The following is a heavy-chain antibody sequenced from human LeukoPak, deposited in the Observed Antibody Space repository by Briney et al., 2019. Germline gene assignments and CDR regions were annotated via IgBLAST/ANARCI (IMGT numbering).Heavy chain of an antibody. V-gene: IGHV1-69*13. J-gene: IGHJ5*02. CDR2: IIPIFGTA. CDR3: ARDRDYYDSSGYRNWFDP. D-gene: IGHD3-22*01. CDR1: GGTFSSYA. Sequence: GASVKVSCKASGGTFSSYAIGWVRQAPGQGLEWMGGIIPIFGTANYAQKFQGRVTITADESTSTAHMELSSLRSEDTAVYYCARDRDYYDSSGYRNWFDPWGQGTLVTVSS.